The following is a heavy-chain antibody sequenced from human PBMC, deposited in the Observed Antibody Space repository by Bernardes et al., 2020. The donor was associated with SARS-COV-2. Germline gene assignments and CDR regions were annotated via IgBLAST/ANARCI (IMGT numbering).Heavy chain of an antibody. CDR2: IKEDGSEK. CDR3: ARYGSGRRFDP. J-gene: IGHJ5*02. Sequence: GSLRLSCAGSGFTFSRSWMSWIRQAPGKGLDWVGNIKEDGSEKYYADSVKGRFTISRDNAKNSLYLQMNSLRAEDTAMYYCARYGSGRRFDPCGQGTLVTVSS. D-gene: IGHD3-10*01. V-gene: IGHV3-7*04. CDR1: GFTFSRSW.